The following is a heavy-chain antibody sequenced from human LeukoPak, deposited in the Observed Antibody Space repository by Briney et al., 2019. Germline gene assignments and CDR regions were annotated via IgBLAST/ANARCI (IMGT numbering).Heavy chain of an antibody. J-gene: IGHJ4*02. Sequence: ASVKVSCKASGYTFTGYYMHWVRQAPGQGLEWMGWINPNSGGTSRVTMTRDTSISTAYMELSRLRSDDTAVYYCARSQYLPYFDSWGQGTLVTVSS. V-gene: IGHV1-2*02. CDR2: INPNSGGT. CDR3: ARSQYLPYFDS. CDR1: GYTFTGYY. D-gene: IGHD2-2*02.